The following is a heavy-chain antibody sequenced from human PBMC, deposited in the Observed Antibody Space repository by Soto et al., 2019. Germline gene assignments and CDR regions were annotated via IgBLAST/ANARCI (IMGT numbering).Heavy chain of an antibody. CDR1: GFTFSSYA. J-gene: IGHJ6*02. V-gene: IGHV3-23*01. CDR2: ISGSGGTT. CDR3: AKVWHSSSWSTFYYYYGMDV. Sequence: GGSLRLSCAASGFTFSSYAMTWVRQAPGKGLEWVAAISGSGGTTYYADSVKGRFTISRDNSENTLYLQMNSLRAEDTAVYYCAKVWHSSSWSTFYYYYGMDVWGQGTTVTVSS. D-gene: IGHD6-13*01.